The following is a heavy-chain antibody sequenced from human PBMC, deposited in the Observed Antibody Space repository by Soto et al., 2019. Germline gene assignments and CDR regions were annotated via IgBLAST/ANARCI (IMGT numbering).Heavy chain of an antibody. CDR2: ISSSGGST. CDR1: GFTFSSYA. CDR3: AKPSSSWSPFDY. D-gene: IGHD6-13*01. V-gene: IGHV3-23*01. J-gene: IGHJ4*02. Sequence: GSLRLSCAASGFTFSSYAMSWVRQAPGKGLEWVSAISSSGGSTYYADSVKGRFTISRDNSKNTLYLQMNSLRAEDTAVYYCAKPSSSWSPFDYWGQGTLVTVSS.